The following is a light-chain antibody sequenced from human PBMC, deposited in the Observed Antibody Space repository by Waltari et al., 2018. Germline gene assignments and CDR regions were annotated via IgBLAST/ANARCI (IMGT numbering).Light chain of an antibody. CDR3: SSYTRTTIGLYV. CDR1: SSDVGDYNY. CDR2: DGS. J-gene: IGLJ1*01. V-gene: IGLV2-14*03. Sequence: QSALTQPASVSGSPGQSITISCTGTSSDVGDYNYVSWYQQDPGKAPKLLIYDGSNRPSVVSNRFSGSKSGNTASLTISGLQAEDEADYYCSSYTRTTIGLYVFGTGTKVTVL.